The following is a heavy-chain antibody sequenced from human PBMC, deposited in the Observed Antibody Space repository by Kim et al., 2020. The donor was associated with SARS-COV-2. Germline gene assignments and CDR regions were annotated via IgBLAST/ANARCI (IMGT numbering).Heavy chain of an antibody. Sequence: SETLSLTCTVSGGSISSGGYYWSWIRQHPGKGLEWIGYIYYSGSTYYNPSLKSRVTISVDTSKNQFSLKLSSVTVADTAVYYCAGGTAMVPTNDYWGQGTLVTVSS. J-gene: IGHJ4*02. CDR1: GGSISSGGYY. V-gene: IGHV4-31*03. D-gene: IGHD5-18*01. CDR2: IYYSGST. CDR3: AGGTAMVPTNDY.